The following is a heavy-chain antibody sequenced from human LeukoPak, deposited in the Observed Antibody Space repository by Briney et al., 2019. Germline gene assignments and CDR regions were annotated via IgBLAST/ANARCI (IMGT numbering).Heavy chain of an antibody. D-gene: IGHD2-2*01. CDR2: IYHGGST. J-gene: IGHJ4*02. CDR1: GYSISSGYY. V-gene: IGHV4-38-2*01. Sequence: SETLSLTCAVSGYSISSGYYWGWIRQPPGKGLEWIGSIYHGGSTYYNPSLKSRVTISVDTSKNQLSLKLNSVTAADTAVYYCARFSCSSTSCYRFDYWGQGTLVTVSS. CDR3: ARFSCSSTSCYRFDY.